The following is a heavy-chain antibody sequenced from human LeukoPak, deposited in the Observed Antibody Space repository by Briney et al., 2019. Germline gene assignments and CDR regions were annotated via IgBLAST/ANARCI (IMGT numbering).Heavy chain of an antibody. D-gene: IGHD3-9*01. CDR1: GYTFTSYA. Sequence: SVKVSCKASGYTFTSYAMNWVRQAPGQGLEWMGGIIPIFGTSNYAQKFQGRVTITADESTSTAYMELSSLRSEDTAVYYCARDDGRYFDRLGHDAFDIWGQGTLVTVSS. CDR3: ARDDGRYFDRLGHDAFDI. J-gene: IGHJ3*02. CDR2: IIPIFGTS. V-gene: IGHV1-69*13.